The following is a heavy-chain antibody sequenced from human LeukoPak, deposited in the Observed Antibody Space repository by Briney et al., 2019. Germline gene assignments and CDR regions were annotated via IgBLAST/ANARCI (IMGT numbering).Heavy chain of an antibody. CDR3: ARIAMVAATQWFDP. CDR2: IFTSGST. D-gene: IGHD2-15*01. V-gene: IGHV4-61*02. J-gene: IGHJ5*02. Sequence: PSETLSLTCTVSGGSISSGNYYWSWIRQPAGKGLEWIGRIFTSGSTYYNPSLKSRVTISVDTSKNQFSLKLSSATAADTAVYYCARIAMVAATQWFDPWGQGTLVTVSS. CDR1: GGSISSGNYY.